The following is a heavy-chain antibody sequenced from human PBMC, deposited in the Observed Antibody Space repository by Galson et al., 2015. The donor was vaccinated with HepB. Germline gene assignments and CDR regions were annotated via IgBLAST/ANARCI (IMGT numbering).Heavy chain of an antibody. CDR2: IYYSGST. Sequence: ETLSLTCTVSGGSISSYYWSWIRQPPGKGLEWIGYIYYSGSTNYNPSLKSRVTISVDTSKNQFSLKLSSVTAADTAVYYCARGGVGATRVDYGMDVWGQGTTVTVSS. D-gene: IGHD1-26*01. CDR3: ARGGVGATRVDYGMDV. CDR1: GGSISSYY. J-gene: IGHJ6*02. V-gene: IGHV4-59*01.